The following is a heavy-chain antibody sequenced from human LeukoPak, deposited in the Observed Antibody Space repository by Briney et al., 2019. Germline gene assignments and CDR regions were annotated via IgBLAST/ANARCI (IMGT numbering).Heavy chain of an antibody. V-gene: IGHV3-30-3*01. D-gene: IGHD3-22*01. CDR3: AREPRITMNTAAFDI. CDR2: ISYDGSNK. CDR1: GFTFSSYA. J-gene: IGHJ3*02. Sequence: GGSLRLSCVGPGFTFSSYAMHWVRQAPGKGLEWVAVISYDGSNKYYADSVKGRFTISRDNSKNTLYLQMNRLRAEDTTVYHCAREPRITMNTAAFDIWGQGTMVTVSS.